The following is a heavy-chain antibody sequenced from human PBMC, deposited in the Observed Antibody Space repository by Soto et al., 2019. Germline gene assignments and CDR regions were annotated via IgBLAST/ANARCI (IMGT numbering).Heavy chain of an antibody. V-gene: IGHV3-30-3*01. D-gene: IGHD1-20*01. CDR1: GFTFSTHA. J-gene: IGHJ4*02. CDR2: VSFDGSNK. Sequence: QVQLVESGGGVVQPGRSLRLSCAASGFTFSTHAMHWVRQAPGKGLECVAIVSFDGSNKYYADSVKGRFTISRDNSKNTLYLQMSGLTPEDTAVYYCARDQTGITTTGGGRIDHWGQGTLVTV. CDR3: ARDQTGITTTGGGRIDH.